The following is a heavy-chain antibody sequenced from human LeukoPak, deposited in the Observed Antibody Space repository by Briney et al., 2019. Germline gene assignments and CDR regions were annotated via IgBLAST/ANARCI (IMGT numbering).Heavy chain of an antibody. CDR2: IIPILGIA. D-gene: IGHD2-15*01. J-gene: IGHJ3*02. CDR3: ARPLGYCSGGNCHWDAFDI. CDR1: GGTFSSYA. V-gene: IGHV1-69*04. Sequence: ASVKVSCKASGGTFSSYAISWVRQAPGQGLEWMGRIIPILGIANYAQKFQGRVTITADKSTSTAYMELSSLRSEDTAVYYCARPLGYCSGGNCHWDAFDIWGQGTMVTVSS.